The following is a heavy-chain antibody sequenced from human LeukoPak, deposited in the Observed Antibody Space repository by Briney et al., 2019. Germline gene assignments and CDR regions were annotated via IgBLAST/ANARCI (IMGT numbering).Heavy chain of an antibody. V-gene: IGHV1-18*01. CDR1: G. J-gene: IGHJ5*02. Sequence: GXXWXRQAPGXXXXXXXWISVYNGNTNYAQKLQXRVTMTTDXSTSTAYMELRSLRSEDTAVYYCXXXXXXXXXXXXXXNWFDPWGQGTLVTVSS. CDR3: XXXXXXXXXXXXXXNWFDP. CDR2: ISVYNGNT.